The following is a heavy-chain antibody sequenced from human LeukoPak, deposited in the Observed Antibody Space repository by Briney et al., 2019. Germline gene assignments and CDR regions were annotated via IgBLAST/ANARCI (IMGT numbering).Heavy chain of an antibody. CDR1: GGTFSSYA. CDR2: IIPIFGTA. Sequence: ASVKASCKASGGTFSSYAISWVRQAPGQGLEWMGGIIPIFGTANYAQKFQGRVTITADESTSTAYMELSSLRSDDTAVYYCASWGYNVTLSGFDAFDIWGQGTMVTVSS. D-gene: IGHD2/OR15-2a*01. CDR3: ASWGYNVTLSGFDAFDI. J-gene: IGHJ3*02. V-gene: IGHV1-69*13.